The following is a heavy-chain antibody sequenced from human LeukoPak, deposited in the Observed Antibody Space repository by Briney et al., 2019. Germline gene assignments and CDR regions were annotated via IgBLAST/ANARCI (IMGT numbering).Heavy chain of an antibody. CDR2: TYYRSKWYN. J-gene: IGHJ4*02. D-gene: IGHD3-22*01. Sequence: SQTLSLTCAISGDSVSSNTAAWNWIRQSPSRGLEWLGRTYYRSKWYNDYAVSVESRISITPDTSKNQFSLQLNSVTAADTAVYYCARLIDYYDSSGGGDYWGQGTLVTVSS. CDR1: GDSVSSNTAA. CDR3: ARLIDYYDSSGGGDY. V-gene: IGHV6-1*01.